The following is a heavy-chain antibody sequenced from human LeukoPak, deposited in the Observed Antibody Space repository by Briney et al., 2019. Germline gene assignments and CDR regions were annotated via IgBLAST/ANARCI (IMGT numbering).Heavy chain of an antibody. CDR3: ARVLGGWYRDDAFDI. D-gene: IGHD6-19*01. CDR2: VYYSGST. Sequence: SETLSLTCTVSGGSVSSGRYYWSWIRQPPGKGLEWIGYVYYSGSTNYSPSLKSRVTISLDTSENQFSLKLSSVTAADTAVYYCARVLGGWYRDDAFDIWGQGTMVTVSS. V-gene: IGHV4-61*01. CDR1: GGSVSSGRYY. J-gene: IGHJ3*02.